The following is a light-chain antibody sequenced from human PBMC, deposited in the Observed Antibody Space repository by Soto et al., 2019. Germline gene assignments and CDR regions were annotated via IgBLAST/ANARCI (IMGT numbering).Light chain of an antibody. J-gene: IGKJ1*01. CDR2: DAS. V-gene: IGKV1-33*01. CDR1: QDISNY. CDR3: QQYDNLLT. Sequence: DIQMTQSPSSLSASVGDRVTITVQASQDISNYLNWYQQKPGKAPKLLIYDASNLETGVPSRFSGSGSGTDFTFTISSLQPEDIATYYCQQYDNLLTFGQGTKVDIK.